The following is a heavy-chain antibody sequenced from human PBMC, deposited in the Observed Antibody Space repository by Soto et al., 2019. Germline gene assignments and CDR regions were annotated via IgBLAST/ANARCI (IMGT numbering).Heavy chain of an antibody. D-gene: IGHD3-10*01. V-gene: IGHV1-69*05. CDR2: IIPIFGTA. CDR1: GGTFSSYA. J-gene: IGHJ5*02. CDR3: ARGVGSGSYYNQYNWFDP. Sequence: PVKVSCKASGGTFSSYAISWVRQAPGQGLEWMGGIIPIFGTANYAQKVQGRVTMTTDTSTSTAYMELRSLRSDDTAVYYCARGVGSGSYYNQYNWFDPWGQGTQVTVSS.